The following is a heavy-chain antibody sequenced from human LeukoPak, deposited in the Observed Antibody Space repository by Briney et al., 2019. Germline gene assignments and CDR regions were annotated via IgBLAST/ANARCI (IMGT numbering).Heavy chain of an antibody. D-gene: IGHD6-6*01. J-gene: IGHJ4*02. CDR3: AREGSIAARPCFDY. CDR1: GYTFTSYD. V-gene: IGHV1-8*01. Sequence: GASVKVSCKASGYTFTSYDINWVRQATGQGLEWMGWMNPNSGNTGYAQKFQGRVTMTRNTSISTAYMELSSLRSEDTAVYYCAREGSIAARPCFDYWGQGTLVTVSS. CDR2: MNPNSGNT.